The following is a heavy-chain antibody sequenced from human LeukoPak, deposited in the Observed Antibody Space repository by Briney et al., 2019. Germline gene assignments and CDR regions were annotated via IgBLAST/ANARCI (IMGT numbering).Heavy chain of an antibody. CDR3: ARPRGDYSSGAFDI. Sequence: PSQTLSLTCTVSGGSISSGGYYWSWIRQHPGKGLEWIGYIYYTGSTYYNPSLKSRVTLSVDTSKNQFSLKLSSVTAADTAVYYCARPRGDYSSGAFDIWGRGTMVTVSS. D-gene: IGHD3-22*01. CDR1: GGSISSGGYY. J-gene: IGHJ3*02. CDR2: IYYTGST. V-gene: IGHV4-31*03.